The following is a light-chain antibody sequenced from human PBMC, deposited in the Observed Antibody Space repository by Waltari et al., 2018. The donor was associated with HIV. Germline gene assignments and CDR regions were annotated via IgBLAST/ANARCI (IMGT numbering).Light chain of an antibody. CDR2: DAS. V-gene: IGKV1-39*01. CDR1: QTVNNK. Sequence: DIQMTQSPSSLSASVGDSVTITCRASQTVNNKLNWYQQKPGEAPKVVIYDASTLQSGCPSRFRGGGSWTDFTLTITSLQLDDFATYFCQQSFSYPLTFGPGTKVDI. CDR3: QQSFSYPLT. J-gene: IGKJ3*01.